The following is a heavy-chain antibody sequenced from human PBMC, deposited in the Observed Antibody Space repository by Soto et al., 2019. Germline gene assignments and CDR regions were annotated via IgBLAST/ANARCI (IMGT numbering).Heavy chain of an antibody. J-gene: IGHJ6*02. D-gene: IGHD3-22*01. Sequence: GSLRLSCAASGFTFSSYAMHWVRQAPGKGLEWVAVISYDGSNKYYADSVKGRFTISRDNSKNTLYLQMNSLRAEDTAVYYCATPDHQDAVNNYYYYGMDVWGQGTTVTV. CDR1: GFTFSSYA. CDR3: ATPDHQDAVNNYYYYGMDV. CDR2: ISYDGSNK. V-gene: IGHV3-30-3*01.